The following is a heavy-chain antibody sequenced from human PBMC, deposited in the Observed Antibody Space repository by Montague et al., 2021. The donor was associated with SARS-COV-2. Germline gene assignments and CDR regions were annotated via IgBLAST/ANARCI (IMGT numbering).Heavy chain of an antibody. Sequence: SLILSCAASGFTFSSYWMHWVRQAPGKGLVWVSRINSDGRRTSYXDSVKGRFTISRDNAKNTVYLQMNSLRAEDTAVYYCARDIAVVTFDPWGQGTLVTVSS. CDR3: ARDIAVVTFDP. CDR1: GFTFSSYW. D-gene: IGHD6-19*01. V-gene: IGHV3-74*01. J-gene: IGHJ5*02. CDR2: INSDGRRT.